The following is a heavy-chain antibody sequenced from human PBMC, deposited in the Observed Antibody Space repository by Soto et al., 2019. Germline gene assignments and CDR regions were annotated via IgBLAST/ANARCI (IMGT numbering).Heavy chain of an antibody. Sequence: GASVKVSCKASGGTFSSYTISWVRQAPGQGLEWMGRIIPILGIANYAQKFQGRVTITADKSTSTAYMELSSLRSEDTAVYYCARGIAVAGTAGNWFDPWGQGTLVTVSS. CDR2: IIPILGIA. J-gene: IGHJ5*02. V-gene: IGHV1-69*02. CDR3: ARGIAVAGTAGNWFDP. D-gene: IGHD6-19*01. CDR1: GGTFSSYT.